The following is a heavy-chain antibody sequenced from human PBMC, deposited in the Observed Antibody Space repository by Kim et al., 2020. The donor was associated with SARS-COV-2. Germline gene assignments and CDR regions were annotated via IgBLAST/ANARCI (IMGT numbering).Heavy chain of an antibody. D-gene: IGHD3-9*01. J-gene: IGHJ6*02. Sequence: GGSLRLSCAVSGFTFSSYAMSWVRQAPGKGLEWVSVIYSGGSSTYYADSVKGRFTISRDNSKNTLYLQMNSLRAEDTAVYYCAKSVKWLRYFASYGMDVWGQGTTVTVSS. CDR3: AKSVKWLRYFASYGMDV. CDR2: IYSGGSST. CDR1: GFTFSSYA. V-gene: IGHV3-23*03.